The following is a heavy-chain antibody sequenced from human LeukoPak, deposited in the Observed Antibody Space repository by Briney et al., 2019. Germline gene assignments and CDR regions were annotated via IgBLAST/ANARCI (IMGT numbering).Heavy chain of an antibody. Sequence: PGGSLRLSCAASGFTFSTYSMNWVRQAPGKGLEWVSSISSSRTYISYADPVKGRFTISRDNAKNSLYLQMNSLRAEDTAVYYCARDLGSSSFDYWGQGTLVTVSS. CDR1: GFTFSTYS. CDR2: ISSSRTYI. D-gene: IGHD6-6*01. J-gene: IGHJ4*02. V-gene: IGHV3-21*01. CDR3: ARDLGSSSFDY.